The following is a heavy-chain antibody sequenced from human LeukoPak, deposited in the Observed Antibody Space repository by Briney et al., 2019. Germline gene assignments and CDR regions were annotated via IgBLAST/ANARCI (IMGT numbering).Heavy chain of an antibody. Sequence: GGSLRLSCAASGFAFTDYGMSWVRQAPGKGLEWVSGINWNGVRTEYADSVKGRVTISRDNANNSLFLEMNSLGAEDTGLYYCARGSSHYYYFFGMDVWGQGTTVSVSS. CDR2: INWNGVRT. J-gene: IGHJ6*02. CDR1: GFAFTDYG. D-gene: IGHD3/OR15-3a*01. CDR3: ARGSSHYYYFFGMDV. V-gene: IGHV3-20*04.